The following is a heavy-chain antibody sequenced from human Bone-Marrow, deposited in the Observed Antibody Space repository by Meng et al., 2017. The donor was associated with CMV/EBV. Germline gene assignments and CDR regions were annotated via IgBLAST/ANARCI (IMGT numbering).Heavy chain of an antibody. CDR2: IIPIFGTA. D-gene: IGHD2-21*01. CDR1: GGTFSSYA. CDR3: ATISPSPYCGGDCYPNYYYYGMDV. Sequence: SVKVSCKASGGTFSSYAISWVRQAPGQGLEWMGGIIPIFGTANYAQKFQGRVTITADKSTSTAYMELSSLRSEDTAVYYCATISPSPYCGGDCYPNYYYYGMDVWGQGTTVTVSS. V-gene: IGHV1-69*06. J-gene: IGHJ6*02.